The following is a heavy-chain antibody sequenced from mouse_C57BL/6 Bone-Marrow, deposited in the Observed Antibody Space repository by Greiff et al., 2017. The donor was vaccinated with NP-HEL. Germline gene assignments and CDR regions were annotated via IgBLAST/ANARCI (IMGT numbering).Heavy chain of an antibody. J-gene: IGHJ2*01. D-gene: IGHD1-2*01. CDR2: INPNNGGT. CDR3: ARYGYGVYYFDY. CDR1: GYTFTDYY. Sequence: VQLQQSGPELVKPGASVKISCKASGYTFTDYYMNWVKQSHGKSLEWIGDINPNNGGTSYNQKFKGKATLTVDKSSSTAYMELRSLTSEDSAVYYCARYGYGVYYFDYWGQGTTLTVSS. V-gene: IGHV1-26*01.